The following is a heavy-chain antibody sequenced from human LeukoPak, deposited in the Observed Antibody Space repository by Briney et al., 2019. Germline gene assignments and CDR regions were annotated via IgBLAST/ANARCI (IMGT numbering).Heavy chain of an antibody. D-gene: IGHD3-22*01. CDR2: IYYSGST. CDR1: GGSISNYY. J-gene: IGHJ3*02. V-gene: IGHV4-59*08. Sequence: PSETLSLTCTVSGGSISNYYWNWIRQPPGKELEWIGYIYYSGSTNYNPSLTGRVTISVDTSKNQFSLNLSSVTAADTAVYYCARPSRTGSGWDAFDIWGQGTMVTVSS. CDR3: ARPSRTGSGWDAFDI.